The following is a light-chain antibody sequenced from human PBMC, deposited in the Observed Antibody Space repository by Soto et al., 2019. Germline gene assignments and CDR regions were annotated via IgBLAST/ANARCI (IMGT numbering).Light chain of an antibody. CDR2: GAF. CDR3: QQRSNWWT. V-gene: IGKV3-11*01. CDR1: PSVTNY. Sequence: EILLAQSPATLSLSPGERATLSCRASPSVTNYLAWYQQKPGQAPRLVIYGAFNRATGIPARLSGSGSGTDFTLTIRSLEPEDFAVYYCQQRSNWWTFGQGTKVDIK. J-gene: IGKJ1*01.